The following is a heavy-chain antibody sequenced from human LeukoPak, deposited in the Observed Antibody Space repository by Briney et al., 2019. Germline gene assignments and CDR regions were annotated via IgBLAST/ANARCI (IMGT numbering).Heavy chain of an antibody. CDR2: INGDGSST. Sequence: PGGSLRLSCAASGFTFSSYWMHWVRQAPGKGLVWVSRINGDGSSTSYADSVKGRFTISRDNAKNTLYLQMNSLRAEDTAVYYCARGPFQNWNDFLYWGQGTLVTVSS. J-gene: IGHJ4*02. CDR3: ARGPFQNWNDFLY. CDR1: GFTFSSYW. D-gene: IGHD1-1*01. V-gene: IGHV3-74*01.